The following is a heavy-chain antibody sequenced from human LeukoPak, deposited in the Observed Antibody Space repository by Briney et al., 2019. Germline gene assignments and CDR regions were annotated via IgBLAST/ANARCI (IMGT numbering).Heavy chain of an antibody. CDR1: GFTFSTYW. J-gene: IGHJ5*02. V-gene: IGHV3-74*01. Sequence: GGSLRLSCAASGFTFSTYWMHWVRQAPGKGLVWVSGLNSDGSITGYVDSVKGRFTISRDNAKNTLYLQMNSLKIEDTAVYYCTRAYGDYTFNWFDPWGQGTLVTVSS. CDR3: TRAYGDYTFNWFDP. D-gene: IGHD2-21*02. CDR2: LNSDGSIT.